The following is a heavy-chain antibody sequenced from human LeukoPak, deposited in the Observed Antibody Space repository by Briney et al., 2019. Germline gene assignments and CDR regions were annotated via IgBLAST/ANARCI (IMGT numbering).Heavy chain of an antibody. J-gene: IGHJ5*02. CDR2: YYHTGSS. Sequence: PSETLSLTCAVSGYSISNHYYWGWIRQPPGKGLEWIGSYYHTGSSYYNPSLQSRVAISIDTSKNQFSLELASVTAADTAVYYCARDLLGANWFDPWGQGTLVTVSS. V-gene: IGHV4-38-2*02. CDR1: GYSISNHYY. CDR3: ARDLLGANWFDP. D-gene: IGHD1-26*01.